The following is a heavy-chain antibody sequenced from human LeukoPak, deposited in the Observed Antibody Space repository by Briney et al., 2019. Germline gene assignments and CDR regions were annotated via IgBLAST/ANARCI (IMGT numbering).Heavy chain of an antibody. J-gene: IGHJ4*02. CDR3: AKASWVSSADAVL. V-gene: IGHV3-23*01. CDR2: LRGDGET. D-gene: IGHD3-16*01. Sequence: PGGPLTLSCAASGFTFSSYAMSWVRQAPARGLEWVSSLRGDGETFYADSVKGRFTLSRDHSRNTVYLHLNNLRVEDTAVYYCAKASWVSSADAVLWGQGTVVTVS. CDR1: GFTFSSYA.